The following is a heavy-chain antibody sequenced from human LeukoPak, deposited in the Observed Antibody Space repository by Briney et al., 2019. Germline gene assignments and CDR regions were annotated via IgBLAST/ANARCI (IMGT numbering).Heavy chain of an antibody. J-gene: IGHJ4*02. V-gene: IGHV4-39*07. CDR2: IYYSGST. D-gene: IGHD4-23*01. CDR3: ARDLLNEGNHLDY. CDR1: GGSISSSSYY. Sequence: SETLSLTCIVSGGSISSSSYYWGWIRQPPGKGLEWIGSIYYSGSTYYNPSLKSRVTISVDTSKNQFSLKLSSVTAADTAVYYCARDLLNEGNHLDYWGQGTLVTVSS.